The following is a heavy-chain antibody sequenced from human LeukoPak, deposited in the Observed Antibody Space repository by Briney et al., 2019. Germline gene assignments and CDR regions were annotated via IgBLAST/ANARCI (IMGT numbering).Heavy chain of an antibody. CDR2: IRYDGRNK. D-gene: IGHD3-22*01. V-gene: IGHV3-30*02. CDR3: AREGLSGYYLNWFDP. CDR1: GFTFGSNG. J-gene: IGHJ5*02. Sequence: GGSLRLSCAASGFTFGSNGMHWVRQAPGKGLEWVASIRYDGRNKYYADSVKGRFTISRDNSKNTLYLQMNSLRAEDTAVYYCAREGLSGYYLNWFDPWGQGTLVTISS.